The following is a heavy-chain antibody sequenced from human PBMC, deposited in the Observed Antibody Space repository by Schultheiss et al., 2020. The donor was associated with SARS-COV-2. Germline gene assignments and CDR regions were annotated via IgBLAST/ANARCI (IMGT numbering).Heavy chain of an antibody. V-gene: IGHV4-34*01. D-gene: IGHD3-3*01. CDR3: ARSGALRFLEWLPVHDY. J-gene: IGHJ4*02. Sequence: SETLSLTCAVYGGSFSGYYWSWIRQPPGKGLEWIGEINHSGSTNYNPSLKSRVTISVDTSKNQFSLKLSSVTAADTAVYYCARSGALRFLEWLPVHDYWGQGTLVTVSS. CDR2: INHSGST. CDR1: GGSFSGYY.